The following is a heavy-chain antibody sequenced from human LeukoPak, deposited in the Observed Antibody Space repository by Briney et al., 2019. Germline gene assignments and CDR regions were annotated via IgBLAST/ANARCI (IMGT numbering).Heavy chain of an antibody. D-gene: IGHD2-15*01. V-gene: IGHV4-34*01. Sequence: SETLSLTCAVYGGSFSGYYWSWIRQPPGKGLEWIGEINHSGSTNYNPSLESRVTISVDTSKNQFSLKLSSVTAADTAVYYCARASSSTYCSGGSCRTRGWFDPWGQGTLVTVSS. CDR1: GGSFSGYY. J-gene: IGHJ5*02. CDR2: INHSGST. CDR3: ARASSSTYCSGGSCRTRGWFDP.